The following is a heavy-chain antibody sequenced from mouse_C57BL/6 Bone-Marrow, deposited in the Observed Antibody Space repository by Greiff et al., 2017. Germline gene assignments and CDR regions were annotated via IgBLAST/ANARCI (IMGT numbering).Heavy chain of an antibody. V-gene: IGHV1-64*01. CDR2: IHPNSGST. CDR3: ARITTVVATPYFDY. CDR1: GYTFTSYW. J-gene: IGHJ2*01. Sequence: VQLQQPGAELVKPGASVKLSCKASGYTFTSYWMHWVKQRPGQGLEWIGMIHPNSGSTNYNEKFKSKATLTVDKSSSTAYMQLSSLTSEDSAVYYCARITTVVATPYFDYWGQGTTLTVSS. D-gene: IGHD1-1*01.